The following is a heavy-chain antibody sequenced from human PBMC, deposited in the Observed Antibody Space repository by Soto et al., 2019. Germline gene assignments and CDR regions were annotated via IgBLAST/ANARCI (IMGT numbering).Heavy chain of an antibody. CDR1: GYTFTGYY. D-gene: IGHD4-17*01. Sequence: GASVKVSCKASGYTFTGYYMHWVRQAPGQGLEWMGWINPNSADTFYADSVKGRFTISRDNSKNTLYLQLNSLRAEDTAIYFCPRDPNGDYIGAFESWGQGSLVTVSS. V-gene: IGHV1-2*02. J-gene: IGHJ4*02. CDR2: INPNSADT. CDR3: PRDPNGDYIGAFES.